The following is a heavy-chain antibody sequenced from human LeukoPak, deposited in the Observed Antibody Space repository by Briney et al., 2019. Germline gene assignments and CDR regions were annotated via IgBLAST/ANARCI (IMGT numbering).Heavy chain of an antibody. V-gene: IGHV3-21*01. J-gene: IGHJ4*02. D-gene: IGHD3-10*01. CDR3: ARDDLWFGELFYDY. CDR1: GFTFSSYS. Sequence: GGSLRLSCAASGFTFSSYSMNWVRQAPGKGLEWVSSISSSSSYIYYADSVKGRFTISRDNAKNSLYLQMNSLRAEDTAVYYCARDDLWFGELFYDYWGQGTLVTVSS. CDR2: ISSSSSYI.